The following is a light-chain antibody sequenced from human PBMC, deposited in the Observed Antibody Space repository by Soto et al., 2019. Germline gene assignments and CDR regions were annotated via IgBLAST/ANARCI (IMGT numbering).Light chain of an antibody. Sequence: VVITQSPATQSVYPGERATLSCRASQSVSSNLAWYQQKPGQAPRLLIYGASTRATGIPARFSGSGSGTEFTLTISSLQSEDFAVYYCQQYNNWPPITFGQRTRLEIK. CDR3: QQYNNWPPIT. J-gene: IGKJ5*01. CDR1: QSVSSN. V-gene: IGKV3-15*01. CDR2: GAS.